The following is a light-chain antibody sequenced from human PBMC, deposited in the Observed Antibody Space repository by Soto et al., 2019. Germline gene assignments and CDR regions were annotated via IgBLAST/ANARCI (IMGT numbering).Light chain of an antibody. CDR1: QSVSNNY. CDR2: DAS. Sequence: EIVLTPSPGTLSLSPGERANLSCRASQSVSNNYLAWYQQKPGQPPRLLIYDASKRATGIPARFSGSGSGTDFTLTISSLETEDFAIYYCQQRSDWPSTFGRGTRLEIK. V-gene: IGKV3-11*01. J-gene: IGKJ5*01. CDR3: QQRSDWPST.